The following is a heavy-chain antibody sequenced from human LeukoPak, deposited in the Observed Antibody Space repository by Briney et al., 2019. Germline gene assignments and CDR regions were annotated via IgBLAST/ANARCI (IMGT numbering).Heavy chain of an antibody. D-gene: IGHD4-11*01. CDR1: GGSISSYY. V-gene: IGHV4-59*01. CDR2: IYYSGST. Sequence: SETLSLTCTVSGGSISSYYWSWIRQPPGKGLERIGYIYYSGSTNYNPSLKSRVTISVDTSKNQFSLKLSSVTAADTAVYYCARDRSLYSNYYYGMDVWGQGTTVTVSS. CDR3: ARDRSLYSNYYYGMDV. J-gene: IGHJ6*02.